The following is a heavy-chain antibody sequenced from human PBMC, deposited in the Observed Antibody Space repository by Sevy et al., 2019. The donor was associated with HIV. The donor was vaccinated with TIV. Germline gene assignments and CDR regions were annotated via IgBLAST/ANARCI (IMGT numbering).Heavy chain of an antibody. V-gene: IGHV3-23*01. Sequence: GGSLRLSCAASGFTFSSFAMSWVRQTPGKGLEWVSGLNGSGGRTYYPDSVKGRFTISRDNSKNTLYLQMNSLRAEDTAVYYCAEDTDSGSYLNDAFDIWGQGTMVTVSS. CDR1: GFTFSSFA. CDR2: LNGSGGRT. J-gene: IGHJ3*02. CDR3: AEDTDSGSYLNDAFDI. D-gene: IGHD1-26*01.